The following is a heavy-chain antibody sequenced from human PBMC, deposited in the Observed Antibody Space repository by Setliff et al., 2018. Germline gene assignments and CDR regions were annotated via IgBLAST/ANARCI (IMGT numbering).Heavy chain of an antibody. J-gene: IGHJ4*02. V-gene: IGHV7-4-1*02. CDR1: GYTFTTYT. Sequence: WASVKVSCKASGYTFTTYTMNWVRQAPGQGLEWMGWINNNTGNPTYAQGFTGRFVFSLDTSVSTAYLQINSLEDEDTAVYYCARGSGTYASSSRVFHYWGQGTLVTVSS. CDR2: INNNTGNP. D-gene: IGHD6-6*01. CDR3: ARGSGTYASSSRVFHY.